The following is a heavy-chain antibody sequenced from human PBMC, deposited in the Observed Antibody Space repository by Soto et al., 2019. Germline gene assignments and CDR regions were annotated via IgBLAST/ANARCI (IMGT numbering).Heavy chain of an antibody. Sequence: SGPTLVNPTQPLTLTCTFSGFSLSASGMCMSWIRQPPGKALEWLAVIDWDNDKYYSASLKTRLTISKDTSKNQVVLTMTNVDPVDTATYYCARSRTGYYGMDVWGQGTTVTVSS. D-gene: IGHD1-1*01. CDR3: ARSRTGYYGMDV. J-gene: IGHJ6*02. CDR1: GFSLSASGMC. V-gene: IGHV2-70*01. CDR2: IDWDNDK.